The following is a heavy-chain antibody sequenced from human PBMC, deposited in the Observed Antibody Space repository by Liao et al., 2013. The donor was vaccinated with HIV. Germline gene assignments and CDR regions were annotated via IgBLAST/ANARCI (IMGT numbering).Heavy chain of an antibody. CDR1: GGSISSGSYY. D-gene: IGHD3-22*01. CDR3: ARGRVFVAPDSSGYCVFDY. CDR2: IYTSGST. J-gene: IGHJ4*02. V-gene: IGHV4-61*02. Sequence: QVQLQESGPGLVKPSQTLSLTCTVSGGSISSGSYYWSWIRQPAGKGLEWIGRIYTSGSTNYNPSLKSRVTISVDTSKNQFSLKLSSVTAADTAVYYCARGRVFVAPDSSGYCVFDYWGQGTLVTVSS.